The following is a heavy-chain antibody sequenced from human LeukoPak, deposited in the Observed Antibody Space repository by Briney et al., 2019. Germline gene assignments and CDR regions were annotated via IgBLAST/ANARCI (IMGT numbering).Heavy chain of an antibody. CDR3: ARHEERVVTPGAFDI. Sequence: SETLSLTCAVSGYSISSGYYWGWIRQPPGKGLEWIGSIYHSGSTYYNPSLKSRVTISVDMSKNQFSLKLSSVTAADTAVYYCARHEERVVTPGAFDIWGQGTMVTVSS. CDR1: GYSISSGYY. D-gene: IGHD4-23*01. V-gene: IGHV4-38-2*01. J-gene: IGHJ3*02. CDR2: IYHSGST.